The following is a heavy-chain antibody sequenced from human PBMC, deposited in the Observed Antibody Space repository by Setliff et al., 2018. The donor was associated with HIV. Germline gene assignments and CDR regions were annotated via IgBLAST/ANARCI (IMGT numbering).Heavy chain of an antibody. CDR3: ARGQTTNNIKAEAFDI. D-gene: IGHD1-20*01. V-gene: IGHV1-24*01. CDR2: FDPEDGET. CDR1: GYTLTELS. Sequence: ASVKVSCKVSGYTLTELSMHWVRQAPGKGLEWMGGFDPEDGETIYAQKFQGRVTITADKSTTTVYMELSSLGSEDTAVYYCARGQTTNNIKAEAFDIWSQGTLVTVSS. J-gene: IGHJ3*02.